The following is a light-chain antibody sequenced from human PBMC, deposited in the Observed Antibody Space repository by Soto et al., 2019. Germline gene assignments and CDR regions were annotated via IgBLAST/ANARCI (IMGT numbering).Light chain of an antibody. Sequence: EIVLTQSPATLSLSPGERATLSCRASQSVSSYLAWYQQKPGQAPRLLIYDASNRHTGVPARFSGSGSGTAFTLTISSLEPEDFSVYYCQQHNNSPPLTFGGGTKVEIK. J-gene: IGKJ4*01. CDR2: DAS. CDR3: QQHNNSPPLT. CDR1: QSVSSY. V-gene: IGKV3-11*01.